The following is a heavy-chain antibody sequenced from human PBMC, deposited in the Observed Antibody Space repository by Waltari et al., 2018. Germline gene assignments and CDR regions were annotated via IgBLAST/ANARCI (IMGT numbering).Heavy chain of an antibody. CDR1: GGSFSCYY. V-gene: IGHV4-34*01. J-gene: IGHJ6*02. CDR2: LNHRGST. Sequence: QVQLQQWGAGLLKPSETLSLTCAVYGGSFSCYYWSWIRQPPVQGLEWIGELNHRGSTNQNPSQKSGGTKTVDTSKKQFSLKLSYVTAEDTAVYYCARGRSITMVRGVRFYYYYGRDVWGQGTTVTVSS. D-gene: IGHD3-10*01. CDR3: ARGRSITMVRGVRFYYYYGRDV.